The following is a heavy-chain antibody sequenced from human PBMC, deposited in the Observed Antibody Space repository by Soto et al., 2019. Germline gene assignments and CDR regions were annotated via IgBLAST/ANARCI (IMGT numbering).Heavy chain of an antibody. J-gene: IGHJ5*02. CDR1: GGSISSGDYY. CDR2: IYYSGNT. CDR3: ARRTLFLSHDS. Sequence: QVQLQESGPGPVKPSQTLSLTCTVSGGSISSGDYYWSWIRQPPGKGLEWIGYIYYSGNTYYQPSLKSRLIISVDSSKNQSSLKLTSGTDADAAVYFCARRTLFLSHDSWGEGPMVTVSS. D-gene: IGHD2-21*01. V-gene: IGHV4-30-4*01.